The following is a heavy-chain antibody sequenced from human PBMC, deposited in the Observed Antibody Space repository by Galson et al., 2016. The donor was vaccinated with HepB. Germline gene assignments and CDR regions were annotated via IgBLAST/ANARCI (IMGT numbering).Heavy chain of an antibody. Sequence: TLSLTCTVSGGSISSGDYYWSWIRQHPGKGLEWIGYINDSGSTYYNPSLKSRVTISVDTSKNQFSLKLSSVTAADTAVYYCARDQEGTVWSDFYTGWLDPWGQGTLVTVSS. J-gene: IGHJ5*02. CDR2: INDSGST. D-gene: IGHD3-3*01. CDR1: GGSISSGDYY. CDR3: ARDQEGTVWSDFYTGWLDP. V-gene: IGHV4-31*03.